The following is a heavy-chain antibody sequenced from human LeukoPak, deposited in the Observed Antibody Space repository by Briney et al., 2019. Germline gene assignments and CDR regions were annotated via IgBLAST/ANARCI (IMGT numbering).Heavy chain of an antibody. V-gene: IGHV5-51*01. CDR2: IYPDDSDT. CDR3: ARRDRDGYNFFDY. CDR1: GYSFTTYW. D-gene: IGHD5-24*01. J-gene: IGHJ4*02. Sequence: GESLKISCLGSGYSFTTYWIGWVRQMPGKGLEWMGIIYPDDSDTTFSPSFQGQVTISADKSISTAYLQWSSLKASDTAMYYCARRDRDGYNFFDYWGQGTLVTVSS.